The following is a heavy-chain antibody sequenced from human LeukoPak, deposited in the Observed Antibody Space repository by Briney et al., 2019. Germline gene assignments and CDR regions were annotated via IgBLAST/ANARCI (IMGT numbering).Heavy chain of an antibody. CDR3: ARDSPVQLGHNWFDP. Sequence: GGSLRLSCAASGFTFSSYSMNWVRQAPGKGLEWVSSISSSSSYIYYADSVKGRFTISRGNAKNSLYLQMNSLRAEDTAVYYCARDSPVQLGHNWFDPWGQGTLVTVSS. CDR1: GFTFSSYS. D-gene: IGHD2-2*01. V-gene: IGHV3-21*01. J-gene: IGHJ5*02. CDR2: ISSSSSYI.